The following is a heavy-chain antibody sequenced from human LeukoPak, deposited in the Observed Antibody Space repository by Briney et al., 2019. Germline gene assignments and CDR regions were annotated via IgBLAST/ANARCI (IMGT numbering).Heavy chain of an antibody. V-gene: IGHV4-59*01. J-gene: IGHJ4*02. CDR1: GGYISTYY. CDR2: VYYSGST. Sequence: PSETLSLTCTVTGGYISTYYWSWIRKPPGKGLEWIGYVYYSGSTNYNSSLKSRVTISVETSKSQFSLKLSSVTAADTAVYYCVRHSGTSRIFGFDCWGQGTLVTVSS. D-gene: IGHD1-26*01. CDR3: VRHSGTSRIFGFDC.